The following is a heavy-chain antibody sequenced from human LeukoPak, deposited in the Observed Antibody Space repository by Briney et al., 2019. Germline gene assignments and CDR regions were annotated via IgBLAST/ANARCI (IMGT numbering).Heavy chain of an antibody. Sequence: SETLSLTCTVSGGSISSYYWSWLRQPPGKGLEWIGYIYYSGSTNYNPPLKSRVTISVDTSKNQFSLKPSSVTAADTAVYYCARDRGYEAFDYWGQGTLVTVSS. CDR3: ARDRGYEAFDY. J-gene: IGHJ4*02. D-gene: IGHD5-12*01. V-gene: IGHV4-59*01. CDR1: GGSISSYY. CDR2: IYYSGST.